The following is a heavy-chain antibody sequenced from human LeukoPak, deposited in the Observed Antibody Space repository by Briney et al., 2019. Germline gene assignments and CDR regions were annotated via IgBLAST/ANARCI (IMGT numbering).Heavy chain of an antibody. CDR3: AREGGTNWFDP. Sequence: SETLSLTCTVSGGSISSYYWSWIRQPPGEGLEWIGYIYYSGSTNYNPSLKSRVTISVDTSKNQFSLKLSSVTAADTAVYYCAREGGTNWFDPWGQGTLVTVSS. J-gene: IGHJ5*02. D-gene: IGHD2-15*01. V-gene: IGHV4-59*01. CDR1: GGSISSYY. CDR2: IYYSGST.